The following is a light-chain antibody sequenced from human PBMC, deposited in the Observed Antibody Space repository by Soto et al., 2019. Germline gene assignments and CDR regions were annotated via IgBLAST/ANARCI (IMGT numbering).Light chain of an antibody. CDR3: QQYKVWPPDT. V-gene: IGKV3-15*01. J-gene: IGKJ2*01. CDR1: QSVNNN. Sequence: EIILTQSPASLSVSPGERATLSCRASQSVNNNLAWYHQQRGQAPRRLIYGASTRATGIPARFRGDGSVTEFTLTISRLQSEEFAVYFSQQYKVWPPDTVGQGTKLEIK. CDR2: GAS.